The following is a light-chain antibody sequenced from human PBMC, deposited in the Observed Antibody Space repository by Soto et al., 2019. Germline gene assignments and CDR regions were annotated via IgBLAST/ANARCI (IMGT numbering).Light chain of an antibody. Sequence: DIQMTKSPSSLSASVGDRVRITSRTSKSISTNLNWDQQKPGTVHRPLIYAASSLQSGIPSRFSGSGCATDFTFTISSLQPEHVASDDCQQSCYDPWTFGQGTKVDIK. CDR3: QQSCYDPWT. J-gene: IGKJ1*01. V-gene: IGKV1-39*01. CDR2: AAS. CDR1: KSISTN.